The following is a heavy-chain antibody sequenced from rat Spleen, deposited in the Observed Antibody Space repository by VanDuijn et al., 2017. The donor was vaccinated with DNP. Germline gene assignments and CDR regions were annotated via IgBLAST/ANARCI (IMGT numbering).Heavy chain of an antibody. CDR2: FSTRGDDT. Sequence: EVQLVESGGDLVQPGGSLKLSCAASGFTFSNYGMAWVRQAPTKGLEWVATFSTRGDDTYYRDSVRGRFTISRDNAKGTLYLQMNKLGSEDTAIYHCAKGPNYGGWSDYFDYWGQGVMVTVSS. CDR1: GFTFSNYG. CDR3: AKGPNYGGWSDYFDY. V-gene: IGHV5S13*01. J-gene: IGHJ2*01. D-gene: IGHD1-11*01.